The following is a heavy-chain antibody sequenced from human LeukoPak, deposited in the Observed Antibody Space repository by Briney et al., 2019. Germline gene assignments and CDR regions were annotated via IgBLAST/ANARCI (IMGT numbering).Heavy chain of an antibody. V-gene: IGHV4-39*07. D-gene: IGHD6-6*01. CDR2: IYYSGST. CDR1: GGSISSSSYY. J-gene: IGHJ4*02. CDR3: ARGIAARPWDY. Sequence: PSETLSLTCTVSGGSISSSSYYWGWIRQPPGKGLEWIGSIYYSGSTYYNPSLKSRVTISVDTSKNQFSLKLSSVTAADTAVYYCARGIAARPWDYWGQGTLVTVSS.